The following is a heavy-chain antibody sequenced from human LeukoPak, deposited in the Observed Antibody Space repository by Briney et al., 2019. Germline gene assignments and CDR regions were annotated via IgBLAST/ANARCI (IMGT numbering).Heavy chain of an antibody. CDR1: GYTFTSYD. V-gene: IGHV1-8*01. Sequence: ASVKVSCKASGYTFTSYDINWVRQATGQGLEWMGWMNPNSGITGYAQKFQGRVTMTRNTSISTAYMELSSLRSEDTAVYYCARSSPPPTYYDILTGFPQSGMDVWGQGTTVTVSS. CDR3: ARSSPPPTYYDILTGFPQSGMDV. CDR2: MNPNSGIT. J-gene: IGHJ6*02. D-gene: IGHD3-9*01.